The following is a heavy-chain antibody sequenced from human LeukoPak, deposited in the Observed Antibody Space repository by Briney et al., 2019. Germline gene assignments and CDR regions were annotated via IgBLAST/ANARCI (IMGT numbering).Heavy chain of an antibody. CDR2: ISSCSSSI. CDR3: ARSSGTYFGY. Sequence: PGGSLRLSCAASGFTFSSYSMNWVRQAPGKGLEWVSYISSCSSSIYYADSVKGRFTISRDNAKNSLYLQMNSLRAEDTAVYYCARSSGTYFGYWGQGTLVTVSS. V-gene: IGHV3-48*01. CDR1: GFTFSSYS. J-gene: IGHJ4*02. D-gene: IGHD1-26*01.